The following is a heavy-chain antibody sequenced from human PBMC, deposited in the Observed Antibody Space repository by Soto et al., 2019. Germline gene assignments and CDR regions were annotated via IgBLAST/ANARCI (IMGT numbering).Heavy chain of an antibody. D-gene: IGHD6-6*01. CDR3: ARVAVRESPKIASRPPSYYYCGMDV. J-gene: IGHJ6*02. CDR1: GDSVSCNSAA. Sequence: PSHPLSPSSTISGDSVSCNSAAWTWIRQSPSRGLEGLGRTYHRSKWYNDYAVSVKSRIPINPDTAKNQFSLERTSVTPVDTAVYYGARVAVRESPKIASRPPSYYYCGMDVWGQGTTVTGSS. CDR2: TYHRSKWYN. V-gene: IGHV6-1*01.